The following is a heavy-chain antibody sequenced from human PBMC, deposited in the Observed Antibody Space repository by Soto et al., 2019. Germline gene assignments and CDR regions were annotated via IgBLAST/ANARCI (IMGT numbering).Heavy chain of an antibody. J-gene: IGHJ5*02. Sequence: TSETLSLTCTVSDDSISNYYWNWIRQPPGKGLEWIGYSYYSGSTNYNPSLKSRVTMSVDTSKNQFSLKLSSVTAADTAVYYCARGPPVTLVREVILRNNWFDPWGQGTLVTVSS. CDR1: DDSISNYY. D-gene: IGHD3-10*01. CDR3: ARGPPVTLVREVILRNNWFDP. CDR2: SYYSGST. V-gene: IGHV4-59*01.